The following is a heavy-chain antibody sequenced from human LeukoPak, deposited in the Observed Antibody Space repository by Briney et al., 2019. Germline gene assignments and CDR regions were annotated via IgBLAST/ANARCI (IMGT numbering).Heavy chain of an antibody. CDR3: ARGVGKWKLLPLDL. J-gene: IGHJ5*02. V-gene: IGHV3-30*04. CDR1: GFCLSNHA. Sequence: GESLRLSCAASGFCLSNHAVHWVRQAPGKGLEWVTIISHHGSTTHYADSVQGRFTISRDNSKNTVFLQMSSLRRDDTAVYYCARGVGKWKLLPLDLWGRGALVTVSS. D-gene: IGHD1-26*01. CDR2: ISHHGSTT.